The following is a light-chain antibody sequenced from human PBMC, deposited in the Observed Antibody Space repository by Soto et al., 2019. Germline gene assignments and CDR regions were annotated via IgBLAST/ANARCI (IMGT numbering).Light chain of an antibody. CDR3: QQYNSYSPT. Sequence: DIQMTQSPSSLSASIGDRVTITCRASQNIRSFLNWYQQKPGKAPQLLTYGASILHNGVPSRFSGSGSGTDFTLTISSLHPDDFATYYCQQYNSYSPTFGQGTKVDIK. CDR2: GAS. J-gene: IGKJ1*01. V-gene: IGKV1-5*01. CDR1: QNIRSF.